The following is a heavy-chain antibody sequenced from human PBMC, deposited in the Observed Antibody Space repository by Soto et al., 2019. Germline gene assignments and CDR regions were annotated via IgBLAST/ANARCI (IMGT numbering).Heavy chain of an antibody. J-gene: IGHJ5*02. V-gene: IGHV3-9*01. CDR1: GCTFNDFA. CDR2: IDWNGANI. Sequence: EVQLVESGGGLVQPGRSLRLSCAASGCTFNDFAMHWVRQAPGKGLEWVASIDWNGANIAYAASVEGRFTISRDNVKNSLFLQMNSLRAEDTAFYFCARDSGIVAAGRFSFDPRGQGTLVTVSS. CDR3: ARDSGIVAAGRFSFDP. D-gene: IGHD6-13*01.